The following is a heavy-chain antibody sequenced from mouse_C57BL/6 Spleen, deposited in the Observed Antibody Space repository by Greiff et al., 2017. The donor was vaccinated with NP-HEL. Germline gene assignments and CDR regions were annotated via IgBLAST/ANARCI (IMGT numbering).Heavy chain of an antibody. J-gene: IGHJ3*01. V-gene: IGHV14-4*01. CDR1: GFNIKDDY. CDR2: IDPENGDT. Sequence: VHVKQSGAELVRPGASVKLSCTASGFNIKDDYMHWVKQRPEQGLEWIGWIDPENGDTEYASKFQGKATITADTSSNTAYLQLSSLTSEDTAVYYCTTPSFAYWGQGTLVTVSA. CDR3: TTPSFAY.